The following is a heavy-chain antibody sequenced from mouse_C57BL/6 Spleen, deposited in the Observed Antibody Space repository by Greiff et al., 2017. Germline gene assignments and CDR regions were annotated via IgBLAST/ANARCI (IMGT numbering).Heavy chain of an antibody. J-gene: IGHJ2*01. Sequence: QVQLKQPGAELVMPGASVKLSCKASGYTFTSYWMHWVKQRPGQGLEWIGEIDPSDSYTNYNQKFKGKSTLTVDKSSSTAYMQLSSLTSEDSAVYYCARVHYGSSYRFDYWGQGTTLTVSS. CDR3: ARVHYGSSYRFDY. V-gene: IGHV1-69*01. CDR1: GYTFTSYW. D-gene: IGHD1-1*01. CDR2: IDPSDSYT.